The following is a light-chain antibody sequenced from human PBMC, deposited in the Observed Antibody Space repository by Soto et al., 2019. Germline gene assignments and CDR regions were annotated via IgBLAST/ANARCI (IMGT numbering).Light chain of an antibody. CDR2: DAS. CDR1: QSVSSY. CDR3: QQRSNWFIT. J-gene: IGKJ5*01. V-gene: IGKV3-11*01. Sequence: EIVLTQSPATLSLSPGERATLSCRASQSVSSYLAWYQQKPGQAPRLLIYDASNRATGIPARFSGSGSGTDFTLTISSLEPEDFAVYYCQQRSNWFITFGQGTDWRL.